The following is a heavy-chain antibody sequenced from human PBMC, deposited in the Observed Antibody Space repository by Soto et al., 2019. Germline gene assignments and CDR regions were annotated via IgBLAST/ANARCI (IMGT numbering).Heavy chain of an antibody. CDR2: LSSNGIGT. D-gene: IGHD6-13*01. CDR1: GFTVSSFG. CDR3: AKDMGQAAVGIRYPYGLDV. Sequence: GGSLRLSCSGSGFTVSSFGMHWVRQAPGKGLEHVSTLSSNGIGTYYADSVKGRFTFSRDTSKNTLYLQMSSLRTEDTAVYYCAKDMGQAAVGIRYPYGLDVWALGTTVTVSS. J-gene: IGHJ6*02. V-gene: IGHV3-64D*06.